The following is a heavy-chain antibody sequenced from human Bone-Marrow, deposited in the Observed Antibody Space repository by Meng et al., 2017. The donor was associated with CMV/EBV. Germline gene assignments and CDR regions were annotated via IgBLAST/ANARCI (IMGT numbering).Heavy chain of an antibody. D-gene: IGHD3-10*01. CDR2: IYYSGST. CDR3: ARALIWFGASYGMDF. V-gene: IGHV4-39*07. CDR1: GGSISSSSYY. Sequence: SETLSLTCTVSGGSISSSSYYWGWIRQPPGKGLEWIGSIYYSGSTYYNPSLKSRVTISVDTSKNQFSLKLSSVTAADTAVYYCARALIWFGASYGMDFWGQGPTVTGSS. J-gene: IGHJ6*02.